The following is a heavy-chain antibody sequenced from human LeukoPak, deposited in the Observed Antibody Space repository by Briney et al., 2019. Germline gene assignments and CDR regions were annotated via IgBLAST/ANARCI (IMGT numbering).Heavy chain of an antibody. J-gene: IGHJ5*02. D-gene: IGHD6-19*01. Sequence: PSETLSLTCTVSGGSINNYYWSWIRQPPGKGLEWIGYIHYSGSTNYNPSLKSRVTISVDTSKNQFSLKLSSVTAADTAVYYCARVGSSGWPNWFDPWGQGTLVTVSS. V-gene: IGHV4-59*01. CDR3: ARVGSSGWPNWFDP. CDR2: IHYSGST. CDR1: GGSINNYY.